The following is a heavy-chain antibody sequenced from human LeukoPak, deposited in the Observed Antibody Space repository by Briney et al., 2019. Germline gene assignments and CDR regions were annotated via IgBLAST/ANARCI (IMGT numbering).Heavy chain of an antibody. CDR3: AREISSGLEYFQH. CDR2: INPNSGGT. J-gene: IGHJ1*01. Sequence: GASVKVSCKASGYTFTGYYMHWVRQAPGQGLERMGWINPNSGGTNYAQKFQGRVTMTRDTSISTAYMELSRLRSDDTAVYYCAREISSGLEYFQHWGQGTLVTVSS. D-gene: IGHD6-19*01. CDR1: GYTFTGYY. V-gene: IGHV1-2*02.